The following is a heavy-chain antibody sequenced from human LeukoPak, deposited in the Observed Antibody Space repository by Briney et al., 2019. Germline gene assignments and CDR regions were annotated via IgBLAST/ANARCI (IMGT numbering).Heavy chain of an antibody. J-gene: IGHJ4*02. Sequence: SETLSLTCTVSGDSISRSSYYWGWIRQPPGKGLEWIGSVYYGGTTYYNPSLKSRVTISVDTSKNQFSLKLSSVTAADTAVYYCVRPPQGQWLVFDYWGQGALVTVSS. CDR1: GDSISRSSYY. D-gene: IGHD6-19*01. CDR2: VYYGGTT. V-gene: IGHV4-39*01. CDR3: VRPPQGQWLVFDY.